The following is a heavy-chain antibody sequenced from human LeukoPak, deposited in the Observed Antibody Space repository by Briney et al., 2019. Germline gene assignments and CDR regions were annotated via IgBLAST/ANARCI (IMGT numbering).Heavy chain of an antibody. D-gene: IGHD4-23*01. J-gene: IGHJ4*02. V-gene: IGHV4-30-2*01. CDR2: IYHSGST. CDR1: GGSISSGGYS. CDR3: ARVHGGTFDY. Sequence: SETLSLTCAVSGGSISSGGYSWSWIRQPPGKGLEWIGYIYHSGSTYYNPSLKSRVTISVDRSKNQFSLKLSSVTAADTAVYYCARVHGGTFDYWGQGTLVTVSS.